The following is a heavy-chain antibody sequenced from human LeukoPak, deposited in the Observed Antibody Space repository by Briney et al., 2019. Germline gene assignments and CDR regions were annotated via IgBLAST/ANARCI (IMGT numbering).Heavy chain of an antibody. CDR1: GVSISNYY. V-gene: IGHV4-59*01. CDR2: IYYSGTT. CDR3: AREDPQTTVPEGMDV. J-gene: IGHJ6*02. D-gene: IGHD4-17*01. Sequence: SETLSLTCTVSGVSISNYYWSWIRQPPGKGLEWIGYIYYSGTTNYNPSLKSRVTMSVDTSKNQFSLKLSSVTAADTAVYYCAREDPQTTVPEGMDVWGQGTTVTVSS.